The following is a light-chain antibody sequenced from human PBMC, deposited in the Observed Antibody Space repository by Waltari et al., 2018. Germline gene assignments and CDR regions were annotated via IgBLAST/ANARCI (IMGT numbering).Light chain of an antibody. CDR3: QQYNNRPRV. V-gene: IGKV3-15*01. Sequence: EIVMTQSPATLSVSPGERATLPCRASQSVSSNLFWYQQKPGQAPRLLIYDASTRATGIPARFSGSGSGTEFTLTISSLQSEDFAVYHCQQYNNRPRVFGPGTRVDIK. J-gene: IGKJ3*01. CDR1: QSVSSN. CDR2: DAS.